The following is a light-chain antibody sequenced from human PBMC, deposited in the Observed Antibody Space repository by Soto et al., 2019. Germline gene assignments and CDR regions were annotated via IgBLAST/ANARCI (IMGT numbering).Light chain of an antibody. CDR2: DVD. Sequence: QSALTQPASVSGSPGQSITISCTGTSSDVGGYNYVSWYQHQPGKAPKLMIYDVDIRPSGVSNRFSGSKSGNTASLTISGLHAEDEADYYCSSYTGSSTYVVFGGGTKVTVL. V-gene: IGLV2-14*03. CDR3: SSYTGSSTYVV. CDR1: SSDVGGYNY. J-gene: IGLJ2*01.